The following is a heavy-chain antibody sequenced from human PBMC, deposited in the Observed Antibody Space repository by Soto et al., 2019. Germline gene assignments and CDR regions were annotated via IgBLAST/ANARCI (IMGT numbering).Heavy chain of an antibody. J-gene: IGHJ4*02. CDR2: LNSKAHGETA. CDR3: TTGVEGYHPFDY. Sequence: EAQLVESGGGLVEPGGSLRVSCAASGFSFSDAWMICVRQAPGKGLEWVGRLNSKAHGETADYAAPVKGRFTISRDDSPNTLYLQKNGLKIDDTDVYYCTTGVEGYHPFDYWGSGTRVTVSS. CDR1: GFSFSDAW. D-gene: IGHD5-12*01. V-gene: IGHV3-15*07.